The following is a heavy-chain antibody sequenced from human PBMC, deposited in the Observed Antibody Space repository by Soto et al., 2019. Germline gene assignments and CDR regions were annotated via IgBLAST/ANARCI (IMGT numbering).Heavy chain of an antibody. CDR3: ATNYGSGSTHFDY. Sequence: QVQLVQSGAEVKKPGSSVRLSCTASGDTFSFYTISWVRQAPGQGPEWMGRIIPMVGMADYPQKFQGRVTISADKSTSPADMVLSSLRSDDTAVYFCATNYGSGSTHFDYWGQGTLVTVSS. J-gene: IGHJ4*02. CDR2: IIPMVGMA. CDR1: GDTFSFYT. D-gene: IGHD3-10*01. V-gene: IGHV1-69*02.